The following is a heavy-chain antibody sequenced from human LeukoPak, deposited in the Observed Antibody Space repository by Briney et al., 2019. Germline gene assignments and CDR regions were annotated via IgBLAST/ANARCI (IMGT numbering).Heavy chain of an antibody. CDR3: ASGAD. Sequence: GGSLRLSCAAPGFTFSSYWMSWVRQAPGKELEWVANIKQDGSEKYYVDSVKGRFTISRDNAKNSLYLQMNSLRAEDTAVYYCASGADWGQGTLVTVSS. CDR1: GFTFSSYW. CDR2: IKQDGSEK. D-gene: IGHD3-10*01. V-gene: IGHV3-7*01. J-gene: IGHJ4*02.